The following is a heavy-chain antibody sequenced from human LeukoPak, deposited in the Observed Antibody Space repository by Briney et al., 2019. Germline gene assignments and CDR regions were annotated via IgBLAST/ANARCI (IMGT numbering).Heavy chain of an antibody. CDR2: IYYSGST. V-gene: IGHV4-39*01. CDR1: GGSISSSSYY. J-gene: IGHJ4*02. Sequence: PSETLSLTCTVSGGSISSSSYYWGWIRQPPGKGREWLGSIYYSGSTYYNPSLKSRVTISVDTSKNQFSLKLSSVTAADTAVYYCARHYNRDDLLDYWGQGTLVTVSS. CDR3: ARHYNRDDLLDY. D-gene: IGHD1-20*01.